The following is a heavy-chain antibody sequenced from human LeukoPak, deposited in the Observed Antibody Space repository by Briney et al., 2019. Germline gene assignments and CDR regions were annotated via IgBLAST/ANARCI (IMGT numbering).Heavy chain of an antibody. D-gene: IGHD3-16*02. J-gene: IGHJ4*02. V-gene: IGHV1-69*13. CDR2: IIPIFGTA. Sequence: ASVKVSCKASGGTFISYAISWVRQAPGQGLEWMGGIIPIFGTANYAQKFQGRVTITADESTSTAYMELSSLRSEDTAVYYCARDLGFRYGAAPFDYWGQGTLVTVSS. CDR3: ARDLGFRYGAAPFDY. CDR1: GGTFISYA.